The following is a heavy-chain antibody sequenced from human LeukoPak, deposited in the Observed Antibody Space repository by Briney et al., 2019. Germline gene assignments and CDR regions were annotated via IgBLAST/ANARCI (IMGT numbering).Heavy chain of an antibody. V-gene: IGHV3-48*04. J-gene: IGHJ3*02. Sequence: PGGSLRLSCAASGFTFSSYSMNWVRQAPGKGLEWVSYISSSSSTIYYADSVKGRFTISRDNAKNSLYLQMNSLRAEDTAVYYCAHSYGVNDAFDIWGQGRMVTVSS. CDR2: ISSSSSTI. CDR3: AHSYGVNDAFDI. D-gene: IGHD4-17*01. CDR1: GFTFSSYS.